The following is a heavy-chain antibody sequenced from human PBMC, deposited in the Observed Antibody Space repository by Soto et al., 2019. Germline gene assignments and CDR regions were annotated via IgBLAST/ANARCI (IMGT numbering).Heavy chain of an antibody. Sequence: ASETLSLTCAVSGGSISSGGYSWSWIRQPPGKGLEWIGYIYHSGSTYYNPSLKSRVTISVDRSKNQFSLKLSSVTAADTAVYYCARSFTATFGNWFDPWGQGTLVTVSS. CDR3: ARSFTATFGNWFDP. CDR1: GGSISSGGYS. J-gene: IGHJ5*02. CDR2: IYHSGST. D-gene: IGHD6-25*01. V-gene: IGHV4-30-2*01.